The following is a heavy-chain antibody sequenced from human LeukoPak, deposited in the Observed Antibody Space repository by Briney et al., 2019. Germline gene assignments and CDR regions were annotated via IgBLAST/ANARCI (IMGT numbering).Heavy chain of an antibody. CDR1: GFPFDDKA. J-gene: IGHJ4*02. D-gene: IGHD1-26*01. CDR3: VKDIGSGSYRYGGYFDY. CDR2: ISRNSDST. Sequence: NPGGSLRLSCAASGFPFDDKAMHWVRQAPGTGLEWVAGISRNSDSTGYADSVKGRFTISRDNAKNSLYLQMNSLRAEDMALYYCVKDIGSGSYRYGGYFDYWGQGTLVTVSS. V-gene: IGHV3-9*03.